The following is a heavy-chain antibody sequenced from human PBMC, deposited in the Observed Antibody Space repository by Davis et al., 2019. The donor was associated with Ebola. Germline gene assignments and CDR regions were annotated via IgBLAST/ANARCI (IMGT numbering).Heavy chain of an antibody. CDR1: GFTVSSNY. Sequence: GESLKISCAASGFTVSSNYMSWVRQAPGKGLEWVSVIYSGGSTYYADSVKGRFTISRDNAKNSLSLQMDSLRAEDTAVYYCAGGESGWDASDIWGRGTMVIVSS. J-gene: IGHJ3*02. V-gene: IGHV3-53*01. D-gene: IGHD6-19*01. CDR3: AGGESGWDASDI. CDR2: IYSGGST.